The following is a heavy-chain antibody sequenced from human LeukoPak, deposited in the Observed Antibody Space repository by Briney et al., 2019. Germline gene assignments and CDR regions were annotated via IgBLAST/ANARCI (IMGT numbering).Heavy chain of an antibody. CDR1: GVSLSGYY. V-gene: IGHV4-34*01. CDR3: ARDNVNYYDSSGYYVFDY. CDR2: INHSGRT. J-gene: IGHJ4*02. D-gene: IGHD3-22*01. Sequence: PSETLSLTCAFSGVSLSGYYWGWIRQTPGKGLEWIGEINHSGRTNYNPSLKSRVIISSDTSKNQFSLKLSSVTAADTAVYYCARDNVNYYDSSGYYVFDYWGQGTLVTVSS.